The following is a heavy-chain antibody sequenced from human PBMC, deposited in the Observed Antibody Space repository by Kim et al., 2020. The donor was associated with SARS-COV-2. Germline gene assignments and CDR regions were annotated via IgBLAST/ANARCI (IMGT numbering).Heavy chain of an antibody. CDR2: ISSSSSYI. V-gene: IGHV3-21*01. D-gene: IGHD3-9*01. J-gene: IGHJ4*02. Sequence: GGSLRLSCAASGFTFSSYSMNWVRQAPGKGLEWVSSISSSSSYIYYADSVKGRFTISRDNAKNSLYLQMNSLRAEDTAVYYCARDLFVLRYFDWPPSLGYCGQGTLFTASS. CDR3: ARDLFVLRYFDWPPSLGY. CDR1: GFTFSSYS.